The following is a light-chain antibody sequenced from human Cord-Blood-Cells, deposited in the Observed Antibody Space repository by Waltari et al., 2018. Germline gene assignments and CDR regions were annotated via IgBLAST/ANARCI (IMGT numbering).Light chain of an antibody. V-gene: IGLV3-1*01. Sequence: SYELTQPPSVSVSPGQTASNTCSGDKLGDKYACWYQQKPGQSPVLVIYQDSKRPSGSPERFSGSNSGNTATLTISGTQAMDEADYYCQAWDSSTAVFGGGTKLTVL. CDR3: QAWDSSTAV. CDR2: QDS. CDR1: KLGDKY. J-gene: IGLJ2*01.